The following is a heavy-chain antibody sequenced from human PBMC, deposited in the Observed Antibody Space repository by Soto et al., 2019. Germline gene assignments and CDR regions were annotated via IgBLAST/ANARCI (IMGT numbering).Heavy chain of an antibody. CDR1: GFTFSSYS. CDR2: ISSSSSYI. J-gene: IGHJ6*02. CDR3: ARDGGEYSSSRGYYYYYGMDV. Sequence: KTGGSLRLSCAASGFTFSSYSMNWVRQAPGKGLEWVSSISSSSSYIYYADSVKGRFTISRDNAKNSLYLQMNSLRAEDTAVYYCARDGGEYSSSRGYYYYYGMDVWGQGTTVTVSS. V-gene: IGHV3-21*01. D-gene: IGHD6-6*01.